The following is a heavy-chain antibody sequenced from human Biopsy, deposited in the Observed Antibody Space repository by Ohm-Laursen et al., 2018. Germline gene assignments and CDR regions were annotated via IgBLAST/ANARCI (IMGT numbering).Heavy chain of an antibody. Sequence: ASAKVSCKASGYTFTTFGITWVRQAPGQGLEWMGWISGFTANTNYAQKFQGRVTMTADTSTSTAYMELRSLRSDDTAVYFCARSLSAMRVYAFDIGGQGTMVTVSS. CDR1: GYTFTTFG. V-gene: IGHV1-18*01. CDR3: ARSLSAMRVYAFDI. J-gene: IGHJ3*02. CDR2: ISGFTANT. D-gene: IGHD6-13*01.